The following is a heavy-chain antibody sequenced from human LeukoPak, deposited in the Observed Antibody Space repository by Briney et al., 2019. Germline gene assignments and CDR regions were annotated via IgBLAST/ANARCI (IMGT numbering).Heavy chain of an antibody. D-gene: IGHD4-17*01. CDR2: IYPGDSDI. CDR1: GYRFTSYW. J-gene: IGHJ4*02. CDR3: ARQTTVTTPFGY. Sequence: GESLKISCKGSGYRFTSYWIGWVRQMPGKGLEWMGIIYPGDSDIRYSPAFQGQVTISADKSINTAYLQWSSLKASDTAMYYCARQTTVTTPFGYWGQGTLVTVSS. V-gene: IGHV5-51*01.